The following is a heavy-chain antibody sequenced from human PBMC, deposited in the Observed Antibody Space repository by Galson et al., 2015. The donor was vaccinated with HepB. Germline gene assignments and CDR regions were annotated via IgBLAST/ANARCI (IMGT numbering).Heavy chain of an antibody. CDR1: GYTFTGYY. CDR2: INPNSGGT. J-gene: IGHJ3*02. V-gene: IGHV1-2*06. CDR3: ARVHYDSRHDAFDI. D-gene: IGHD3-22*01. Sequence: SVKVSCKASGYTFTGYYMHWVRQAPGQGLEWMGRINPNSGGTNYAQKFQGRVTMTRDTSISTAYMELSRLRSDDTAVYYCARVHYDSRHDAFDIWGQGTMVTVSS.